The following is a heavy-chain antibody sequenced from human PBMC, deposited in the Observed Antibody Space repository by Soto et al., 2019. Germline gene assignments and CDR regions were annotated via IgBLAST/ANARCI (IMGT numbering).Heavy chain of an antibody. J-gene: IGHJ6*02. Sequence: QVQLVQSGAEVKKPGSSVKVSCKASGGTFSSYTFNWVRQAPGQGLEWMGGIIPIFATANYAQKFQGRVTITADESTSTAYMDLSSLSSEDTAIYYCARDVRVSVYYRSRPRLGMDVWGQGTTVTVSS. CDR3: ARDVRVSVYYRSRPRLGMDV. CDR1: GGTFSSYT. D-gene: IGHD3-3*01. V-gene: IGHV1-69*01. CDR2: IIPIFATA.